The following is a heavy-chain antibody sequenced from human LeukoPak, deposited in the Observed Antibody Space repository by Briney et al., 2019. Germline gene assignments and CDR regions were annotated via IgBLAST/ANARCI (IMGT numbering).Heavy chain of an antibody. CDR3: ARHYDSSAYYHADYYYYMDV. V-gene: IGHV4-39*01. J-gene: IGHJ6*03. D-gene: IGHD3-22*01. CDR2: RSSSGKT. CDR1: GASITSDLYY. Sequence: SETLSLTCTASGASITSDLYYWGWIRQPPGKGLEWIGTRSSSGKTYYNPSLTSRVTISTDSSKNQFSLKLSSVTAADTAVYYCARHYDSSAYYHADYYYYMDVWGTGTTVVVSS.